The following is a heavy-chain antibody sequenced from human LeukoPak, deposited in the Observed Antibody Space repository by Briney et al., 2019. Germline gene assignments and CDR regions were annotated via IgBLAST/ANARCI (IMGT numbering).Heavy chain of an antibody. CDR3: VREYHGGYFDY. V-gene: IGHV1-46*01. CDR1: GYTCTTYY. Sequence: ASVKVSCKASGYTCTTYYMHWVRQAPGQGLEGMGMVDPRGGSTSYAQKFQGRVTMTRDTSTSTVNMELSSLRSEDTAVYYCVREYHGGYFDYWGQGTLVTVSS. D-gene: IGHD2-2*01. CDR2: VDPRGGST. J-gene: IGHJ4*02.